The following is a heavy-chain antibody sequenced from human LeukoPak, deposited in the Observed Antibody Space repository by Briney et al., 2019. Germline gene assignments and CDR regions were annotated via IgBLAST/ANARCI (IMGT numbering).Heavy chain of an antibody. V-gene: IGHV1-18*01. CDR1: GDTLSDVS. J-gene: IGHJ4*02. CDR3: ARDADGWDY. D-gene: IGHD6-19*01. Sequence: ASVKVSCKVSGDTLSDVSIHWVRQAPGKGLEWMGWISAYNGNTNYAQKLQGRVTMTTDTSTSTAYMELRSLRSDDTAVYYCARDADGWDYWGQGTLVTVSS. CDR2: ISAYNGNT.